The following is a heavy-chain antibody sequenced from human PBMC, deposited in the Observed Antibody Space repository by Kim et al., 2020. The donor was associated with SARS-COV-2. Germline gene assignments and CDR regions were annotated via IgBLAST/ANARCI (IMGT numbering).Heavy chain of an antibody. CDR3: VREGFGD. D-gene: IGHD3-10*01. CDR1: GFIFNNSC. V-gene: IGHV3-74*01. CDR2: ISGDGSTT. Sequence: GGSLRLSCAASGFIFNNSCMYWVRQAPGKGLVWVSRISGDGSTTNYADSVKGRCTTSRDNAKNTLNLQMNSLSAEDTALYYCVREGFGDGGPGTLVTVSS. J-gene: IGHJ3*01.